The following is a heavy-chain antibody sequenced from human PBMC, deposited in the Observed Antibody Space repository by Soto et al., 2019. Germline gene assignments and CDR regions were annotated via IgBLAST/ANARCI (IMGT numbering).Heavy chain of an antibody. J-gene: IGHJ4*02. CDR1: GFTFSSYG. Sequence: GGSLRLSCAASGFTFSSYGMHWVRQAPGKGLEWVAVISCGGSNKYYADSVKGRFTISRDNSKNTLYLQMNSLRAVDTAENYCAKGEGLAVYYYDSSCYIDYWGQGTLVTVSS. CDR2: ISCGGSNK. CDR3: AKGEGLAVYYYDSSCYIDY. V-gene: IGHV3-30*18. D-gene: IGHD3-22*01.